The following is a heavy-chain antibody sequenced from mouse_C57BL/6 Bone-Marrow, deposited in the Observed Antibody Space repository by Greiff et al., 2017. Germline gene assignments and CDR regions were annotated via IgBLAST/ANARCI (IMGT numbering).Heavy chain of an antibody. J-gene: IGHJ3*01. Sequence: LEESGAELARPGASVKLSCKASGYTFTSYGISWVKQRTGQGLEWIGEIYPRSGNTYYNAKFKGKATLTADKSSSTAYMELRSLTSEDSAVYFCASFITTVVGTGFAYWGQGTLVTVSA. V-gene: IGHV1-81*01. D-gene: IGHD1-1*01. CDR3: ASFITTVVGTGFAY. CDR1: GYTFTSYG. CDR2: IYPRSGNT.